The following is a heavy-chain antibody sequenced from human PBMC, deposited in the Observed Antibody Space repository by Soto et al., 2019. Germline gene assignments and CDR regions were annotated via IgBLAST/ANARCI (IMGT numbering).Heavy chain of an antibody. CDR2: IWYDGSNK. CDR1: GFTFSSYG. D-gene: IGHD1-26*01. Sequence: GGSLRLSCAASGFTFSSYGMHWVRQAPGKGLEWVAVIWYDGSNKYYADSVKGRFTISRDNSKNTLYLQMNSLRAEDTAVYYCARGSGSYDAFDIWGQGTMVTVSS. J-gene: IGHJ3*02. CDR3: ARGSGSYDAFDI. V-gene: IGHV3-33*01.